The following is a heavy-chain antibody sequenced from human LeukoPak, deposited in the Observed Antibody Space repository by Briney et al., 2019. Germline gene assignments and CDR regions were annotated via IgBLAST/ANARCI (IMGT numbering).Heavy chain of an antibody. CDR3: AKDVGGYSYGSGTYTDY. J-gene: IGHJ4*02. V-gene: IGHV3-30*02. D-gene: IGHD3-10*01. CDR1: GFTFSRYD. CDR2: IRYDGSNK. Sequence: GGSLRLSCAASGFTFSRYDMHWVRQAPGKGLEWVAFIRYDGSNKYYADSVKGRFTISRDNSKNTLYLQMNSLRVEDTAVYYCAKDVGGYSYGSGTYTDYWGQGTLVTVSS.